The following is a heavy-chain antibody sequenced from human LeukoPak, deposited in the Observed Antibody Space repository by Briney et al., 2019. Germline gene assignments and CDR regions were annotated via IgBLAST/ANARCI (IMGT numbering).Heavy chain of an antibody. D-gene: IGHD1-26*01. V-gene: IGHV3-74*01. J-gene: IGHJ4*02. Sequence: GGSLRLSCAASAFTFNTYWMHWVRQVPGRGLEWVSRINGDESSTNYADSVKGRFTISRDSAKDTLYLHMNSLTAEDTAVYYCARGAKWAYYFDYWGQGTLVTVSS. CDR2: INGDESST. CDR3: ARGAKWAYYFDY. CDR1: AFTFNTYW.